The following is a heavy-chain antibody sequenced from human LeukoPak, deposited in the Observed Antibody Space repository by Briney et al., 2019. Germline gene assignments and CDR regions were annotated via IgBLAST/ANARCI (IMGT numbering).Heavy chain of an antibody. CDR2: IYYSGST. CDR3: ANRGYYHKWFDP. J-gene: IGHJ5*02. V-gene: IGHV4-59*01. Sequence: PSETLSLTCTVSGGSISSYYWSWIRQPPGKGLEWIGYIYYSGSTNYNPSLKSRVTISVDTSKNQFSLKLNSVTAADTAVYFCANRGYYHKWFDPWGQGTLVTVSS. D-gene: IGHD3-22*01. CDR1: GGSISSYY.